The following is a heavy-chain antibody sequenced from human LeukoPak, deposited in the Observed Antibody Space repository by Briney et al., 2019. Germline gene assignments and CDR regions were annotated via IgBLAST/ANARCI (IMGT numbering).Heavy chain of an antibody. V-gene: IGHV3-23*01. CDR2: ICGSGGST. Sequence: GGALRLSCAASGFTFTSYAKSWVRQAPGKGLEWVAVICGSGGSTYYADSVKGRFTISRDKSQNTLYLQMSSLRAEDTAVYYCAKPLYYDSSAYWYYFDYWGQGTLVTVSS. CDR1: GFTFTSYA. CDR3: AKPLYYDSSAYWYYFDY. D-gene: IGHD3-22*01. J-gene: IGHJ4*02.